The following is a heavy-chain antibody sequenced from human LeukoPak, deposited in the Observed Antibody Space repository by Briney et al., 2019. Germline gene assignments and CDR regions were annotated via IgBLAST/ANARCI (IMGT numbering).Heavy chain of an antibody. CDR2: IYHSGST. CDR1: GGSISSGGYS. Sequence: SETLSLTCAVSGGSISSGGYSWSWIRQPPGKGLEWIGYIYHSGSTYYNPSLKSRVTISVDRSKNQFSLKLSSVTAADTAVYYCARVGGGYSLYYFDYWGQGTLVTVSS. J-gene: IGHJ4*02. D-gene: IGHD3-22*01. CDR3: ARVGGGYSLYYFDY. V-gene: IGHV4-30-2*01.